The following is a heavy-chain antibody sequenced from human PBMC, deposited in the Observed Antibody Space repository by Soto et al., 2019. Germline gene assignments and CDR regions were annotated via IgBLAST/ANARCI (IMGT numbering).Heavy chain of an antibody. CDR1: GFTFSCYG. V-gene: IGHV3-30*18. D-gene: IGHD3-10*01. Sequence: PGGSLRLSCAASGFTFSCYGLHWVRPAPGKGLEWGAVISYDGSNKYYADSVKGRFTISRDNSKNTLYLQMNSLRAEDTAVYYCAKGVDYYGSGSYYNPPNWFDPWGQGTLVTVSS. J-gene: IGHJ5*02. CDR2: ISYDGSNK. CDR3: AKGVDYYGSGSYYNPPNWFDP.